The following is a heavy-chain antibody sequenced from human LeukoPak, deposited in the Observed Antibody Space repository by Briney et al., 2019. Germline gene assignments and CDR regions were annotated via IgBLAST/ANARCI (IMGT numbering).Heavy chain of an antibody. D-gene: IGHD6-19*01. J-gene: IGHJ4*02. CDR1: GGSFSGYY. Sequence: SETLSLTCAVYGGSFSGYYWSWIRQPPGKGLEWIGEINHSGSTNYNPSLKSRVTISVDTSKNQFSLKLSSVTAADTAVYYCARGRGGWYFVSGLGYFDYWGQGTLVTVSS. CDR2: INHSGST. V-gene: IGHV4-34*01. CDR3: ARGRGGWYFVSGLGYFDY.